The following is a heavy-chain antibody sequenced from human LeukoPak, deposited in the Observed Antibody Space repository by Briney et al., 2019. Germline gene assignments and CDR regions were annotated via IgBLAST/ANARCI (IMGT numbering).Heavy chain of an antibody. CDR1: GLTFSSYA. CDR2: ISGSGGST. CDR3: AKDLRGITMIVVVIAFDY. Sequence: GGSLRLSCAASGLTFSSYAMSWVRQAPGKGLEWVSAISGSGGSTYYADSVKGRFTISRDNSKNTLYLQMNSLRAEDTAVYYCAKDLRGITMIVVVIAFDYWGQGTLVTVSS. V-gene: IGHV3-23*01. J-gene: IGHJ4*02. D-gene: IGHD3-22*01.